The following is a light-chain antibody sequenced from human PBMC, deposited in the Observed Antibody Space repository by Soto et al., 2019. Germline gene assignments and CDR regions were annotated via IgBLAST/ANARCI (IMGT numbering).Light chain of an antibody. CDR1: QSISTW. CDR2: GAS. J-gene: IGKJ2*01. Sequence: IQMTQSPSTLSASVGDRVTITCRASQSISTWLAWYHQKPGKAPKLLISGASSLESGVPSRFSGSGSGTEFSLTISSLQPDDFATYYCQQYNYYPYTFGEGTKLEIK. CDR3: QQYNYYPYT. V-gene: IGKV1-5*01.